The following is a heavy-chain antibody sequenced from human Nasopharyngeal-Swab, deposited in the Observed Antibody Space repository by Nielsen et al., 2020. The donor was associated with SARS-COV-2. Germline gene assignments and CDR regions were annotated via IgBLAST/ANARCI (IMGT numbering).Heavy chain of an antibody. CDR3: AKSKGMADAFDI. D-gene: IGHD5-24*01. Sequence: GGSLRLSCAASGFTFSSYAMSWVRQAPGKGLEWVSAISGSGGSTYYADSVKGRFTISRDNSKNTLYPQMNSLRAEDTAVYYCAKSKGMADAFDIWGQGTMVTVSS. CDR2: ISGSGGST. CDR1: GFTFSSYA. J-gene: IGHJ3*02. V-gene: IGHV3-23*01.